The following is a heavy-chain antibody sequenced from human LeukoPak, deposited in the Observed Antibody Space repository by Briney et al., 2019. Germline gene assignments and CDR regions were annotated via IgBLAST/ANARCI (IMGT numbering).Heavy chain of an antibody. D-gene: IGHD6-6*01. CDR2: INPSGGST. Sequence: ASVKVSCKPSGYTFTRYYMHWVRQAPGQGLEWMGIINPSGGSTSYAQKFEGRVTMTRDTSTSTVYMELSSLRSEDTAVYYCAIDRYSSSYENYYFEYWGQGTLVTVSS. J-gene: IGHJ4*02. CDR3: AIDRYSSSYENYYFEY. V-gene: IGHV1-46*01. CDR1: GYTFTRYY.